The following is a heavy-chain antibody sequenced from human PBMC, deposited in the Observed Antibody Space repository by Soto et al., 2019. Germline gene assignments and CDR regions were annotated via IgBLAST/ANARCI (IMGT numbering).Heavy chain of an antibody. CDR3: AKDLRYCSSISCPNYYYYYMDV. D-gene: IGHD2-2*01. Sequence: PGGSLRLSCAAYGFTFSSYAMSWVRQAPGKGLEWVSAISGSGGSTYYADSVKGRFTISRDNSKNTLYLQMNSLRAEDTAVYYCAKDLRYCSSISCPNYYYYYMDVWSKGTTDTGSS. J-gene: IGHJ6*03. CDR2: ISGSGGST. CDR1: GFTFSSYA. V-gene: IGHV3-23*01.